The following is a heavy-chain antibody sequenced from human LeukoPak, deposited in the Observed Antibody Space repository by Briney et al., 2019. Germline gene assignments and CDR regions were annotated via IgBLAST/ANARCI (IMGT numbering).Heavy chain of an antibody. D-gene: IGHD3-22*01. CDR2: FDPEDGET. CDR3: ATSSHYYDSSGRLFDY. J-gene: IGHJ4*02. Sequence: ASVKVSCNVSGYTLTELSMHWVRQAPGKGLEWMGGFDPEDGETIYAQKFQGRVTMTEDTSTDTAYMELSSLRSEDTAVYYCATSSHYYDSSGRLFDYWGQGTLVTVSS. CDR1: GYTLTELS. V-gene: IGHV1-24*01.